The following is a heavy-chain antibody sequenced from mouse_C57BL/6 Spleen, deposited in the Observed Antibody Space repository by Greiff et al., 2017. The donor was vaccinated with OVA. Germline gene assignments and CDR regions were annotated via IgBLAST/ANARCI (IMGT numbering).Heavy chain of an antibody. D-gene: IGHD4-1*01. Sequence: QVQLQQSGAELARPGASVKLSCKASGYTFTSYGISWVKQRTGQGLEWIGEIYPRSGNPYYNEKFKGKATLTADKSSSTAYMELRSLTSEDSAVYFCASPLTGTRVNAMDYWGQGTSVTVSS. CDR1: GYTFTSYG. J-gene: IGHJ4*01. CDR2: IYPRSGNP. V-gene: IGHV1-81*01. CDR3: ASPLTGTRVNAMDY.